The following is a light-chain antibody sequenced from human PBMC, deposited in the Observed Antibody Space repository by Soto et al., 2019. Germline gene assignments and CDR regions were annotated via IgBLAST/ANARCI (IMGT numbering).Light chain of an antibody. CDR2: DAS. V-gene: IGKV3-11*01. CDR1: QSVSNY. Sequence: EIVLTQSPATLSLSPGERATLSCRASQSVSNYLAWYQQKPGQAPRLLIYDASNRASGIPARFSGSGSGTEFSLTISGLQSEDFAVYFCHQYENWPKAFGQGTKVDIK. J-gene: IGKJ1*01. CDR3: HQYENWPKA.